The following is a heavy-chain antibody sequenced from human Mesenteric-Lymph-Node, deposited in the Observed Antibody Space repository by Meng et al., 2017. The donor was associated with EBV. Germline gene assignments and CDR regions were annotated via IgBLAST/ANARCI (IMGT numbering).Heavy chain of an antibody. CDR3: TRGEFGDSFDY. D-gene: IGHD4-17*01. J-gene: IGHJ4*02. CDR2: ISAYNDNT. CDR1: GYTFNTYG. V-gene: IGHV1-18*01. Sequence: QVHLVQSGAEVKKPXXSVKVSCKASGYTFNTYGISWVRQAPGQGLEWMGWISAYNDNTNYVQMLQGRVTLTTDTSTSTAYMELRSLRSDDTAMYYCTRGEFGDSFDYWGQGTLVTVSS.